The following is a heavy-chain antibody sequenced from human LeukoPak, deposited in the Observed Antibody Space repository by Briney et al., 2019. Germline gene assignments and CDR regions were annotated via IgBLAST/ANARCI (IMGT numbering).Heavy chain of an antibody. D-gene: IGHD3-10*01. CDR2: IKHDGREK. CDR1: GFNFSNYW. J-gene: IGHJ4*02. V-gene: IGHV3-7*01. Sequence: PGGSLRLSCEGSGFNFSNYWMVWVRQAPGKGLEWVANIKHDGREKHFVDSVKGRFSISRDNAHNSLYLGMNNLRPEDTALYFCARGGRSLWFADLLTNWGQGILVAVSS. CDR3: ARGGRSLWFADLLTN.